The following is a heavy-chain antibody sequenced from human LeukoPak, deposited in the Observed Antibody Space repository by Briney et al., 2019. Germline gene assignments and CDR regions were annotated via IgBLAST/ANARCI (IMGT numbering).Heavy chain of an antibody. Sequence: GASVKVSCKASGYTYTIYGISWVRRAPGQGLEWMGWISAYNGNTNYAQKLQGRVTMSTDTSTSTAYMELRSLRSDDTAVYYCARDCSSTSCFYVFDYWGQGTLDTVSS. CDR1: GYTYTIYG. CDR2: ISAYNGNT. D-gene: IGHD2-2*01. CDR3: ARDCSSTSCFYVFDY. V-gene: IGHV1-18*01. J-gene: IGHJ4*02.